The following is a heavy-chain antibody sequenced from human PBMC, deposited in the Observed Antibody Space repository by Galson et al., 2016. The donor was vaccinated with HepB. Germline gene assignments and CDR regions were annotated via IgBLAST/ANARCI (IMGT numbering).Heavy chain of an antibody. CDR3: AKCSVYSTGWCNSLDP. V-gene: IGHV3-23*01. J-gene: IGHJ5*02. CDR1: GFTFSTHS. CDR2: IRAGGGDT. D-gene: IGHD6-19*01. Sequence: SLRLSCAASGFTFSTHSMKWVRQAPGKGLEWVSSIRAGGGDTYYPDSMKGRFTTSRDMSKNTLYLQMGSLRAEDTAVYYCAKCSVYSTGWCNSLDPWGQGTLVIVSS.